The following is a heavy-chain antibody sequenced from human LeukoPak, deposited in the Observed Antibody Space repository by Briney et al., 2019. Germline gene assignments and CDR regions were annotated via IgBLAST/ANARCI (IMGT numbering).Heavy chain of an antibody. Sequence: ASVKVSCKAFGYTFTGYYMHWVRQAPGQGLEWMGWINPNGECKNSAQKFQGRVTMTRDTSNSTAYMELSRLRSDDTAMHYCARIYSSGWYVGYWGQGTLVTVSS. CDR2: INPNGECK. CDR3: ARIYSSGWYVGY. V-gene: IGHV1-2*02. CDR1: GYTFTGYY. J-gene: IGHJ4*02. D-gene: IGHD6-19*01.